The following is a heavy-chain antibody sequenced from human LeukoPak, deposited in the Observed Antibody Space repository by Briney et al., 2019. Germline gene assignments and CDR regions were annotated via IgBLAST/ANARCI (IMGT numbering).Heavy chain of an antibody. CDR2: ISIDGCYT. V-gene: IGHV3-74*01. D-gene: IGHD3-10*01. Sequence: PGGSLRLSCAASGFGFSDYWMHWVRQVPGRGPVWVSHISIDGCYTNYADSVKGRFTISRDNAKNTLYLEMNSLRAEDTAVYYCLFASGSYYTAFHYWGPGTLVTVSS. CDR1: GFGFSDYW. CDR3: LFASGSYYTAFHY. J-gene: IGHJ4*02.